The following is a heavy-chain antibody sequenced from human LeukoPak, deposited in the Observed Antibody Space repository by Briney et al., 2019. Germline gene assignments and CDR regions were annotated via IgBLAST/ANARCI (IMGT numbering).Heavy chain of an antibody. CDR2: IFYIGNT. CDR3: ARLALSWHNWFDP. D-gene: IGHD2-15*01. V-gene: IGHV4-59*08. J-gene: IGHJ5*02. Sequence: SETLSLTCTVSGGSISPYYWSWIRQPPGKGLEWVGYIFYIGNTNYNPSLKSRVTISVDPSKNQFSLKLSSVTAADTAVYYCARLALSWHNWFDPWGQGTLVTVSS. CDR1: GGSISPYY.